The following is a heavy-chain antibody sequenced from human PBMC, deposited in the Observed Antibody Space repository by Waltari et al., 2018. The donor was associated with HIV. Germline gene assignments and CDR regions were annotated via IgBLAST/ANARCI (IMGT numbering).Heavy chain of an antibody. V-gene: IGHV3-66*02. CDR1: GIGVGNNY. CDR3: ARRIKFYDFGGGFWESAP. CDR2: LYPDDTA. Sequence: EMHAVESGGHLVQPGRSLTLSCAPYGIGVGNNYLTVPRQAPGKGLEWVPVLYPDDTANYAYFAKGRLIISRDNSLTQEYLEMNDLTHEDTAILYCARRIKFYDFGGGFWESAPWGQGPLVTVSS. D-gene: IGHD3-3*01. J-gene: IGHJ5*02.